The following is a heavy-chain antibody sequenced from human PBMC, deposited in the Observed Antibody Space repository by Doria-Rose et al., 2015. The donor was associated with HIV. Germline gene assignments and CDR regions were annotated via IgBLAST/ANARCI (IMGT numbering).Heavy chain of an antibody. Sequence: SGPVLVKPTETLTLTCTVSGVSLSSPGMGVSWIRQPPGKALEWLANMFSDDERSYITSLKSRLTSSRGTSKSQVVLTMTDMDPVDTATYYCARIKSSRWYHKYYFDFWGQGTLVIVSA. CDR2: MFSDDER. V-gene: IGHV2-26*01. J-gene: IGHJ4*02. CDR1: GVSLSSPGMG. D-gene: IGHD6-13*01. CDR3: ARIKSSRWYHKYYFDF.